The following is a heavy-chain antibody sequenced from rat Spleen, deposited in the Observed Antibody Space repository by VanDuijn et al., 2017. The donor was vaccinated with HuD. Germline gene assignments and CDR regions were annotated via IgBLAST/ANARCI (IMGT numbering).Heavy chain of an antibody. CDR1: GFTFSDYN. CDR2: ISYDGSST. V-gene: IGHV5-7*01. D-gene: IGHD1-12*03. J-gene: IGHJ1*01. CDR3: ARHYYDGYYYWYFDF. Sequence: EVQLVESGGGLVQPGRSLKLSCAASGFTFSDYNMAWVRQAPKKGLEWVATISYDGSSTYYRDSVKGRFTISRDNAKSTLYLQMDSLRSEDTATYYCARHYYDGYYYWYFDFWGPGTMVTVSS.